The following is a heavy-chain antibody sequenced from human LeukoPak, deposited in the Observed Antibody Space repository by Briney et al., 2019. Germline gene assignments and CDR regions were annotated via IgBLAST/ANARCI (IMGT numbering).Heavy chain of an antibody. D-gene: IGHD3-3*01. CDR2: ISSSSSTI. Sequence: GGSLRLSCAASGFTFSSYSMNWVRQAPGKGLEWVSYISSSSSTIYYADSVKGRFTISRDNAKNSLYLQMNSLRDEDTAVYYCARVHYDFWSGYCHFDYWGQGTLVTVSS. J-gene: IGHJ4*02. CDR3: ARVHYDFWSGYCHFDY. CDR1: GFTFSSYS. V-gene: IGHV3-48*02.